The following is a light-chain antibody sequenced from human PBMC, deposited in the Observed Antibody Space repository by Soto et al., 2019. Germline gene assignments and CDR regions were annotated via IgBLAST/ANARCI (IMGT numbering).Light chain of an antibody. Sequence: DIQMTQSPSTLSASVGDRVTITCRASQSISGWLAWYQQKPGKAPKLLIYEASSLEGGVPSRFSGSESGTEFTLTISSLQPDDFATYYCQQYNSYWTFGQGTKVEIK. CDR1: QSISGW. CDR3: QQYNSYWT. CDR2: EAS. J-gene: IGKJ1*01. V-gene: IGKV1-5*03.